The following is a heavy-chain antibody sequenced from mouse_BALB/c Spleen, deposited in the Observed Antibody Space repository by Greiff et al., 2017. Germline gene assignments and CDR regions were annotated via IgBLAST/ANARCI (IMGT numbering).Heavy chain of an antibody. D-gene: IGHD1-2*01. Sequence: VQVVESGPELVRPGVSVKISCKGSGYTFTDYAMHWVKQSHAKSLEWIGVISTYYGNTNYNQKFKGKATMTVDKSSSTAYMELARLTSEDSAIYYCAREGGSTTAYFDYWGQGTTLTVSS. CDR1: GYTFTDYA. CDR2: ISTYYGNT. V-gene: IGHV1-67*01. J-gene: IGHJ2*01. CDR3: AREGGSTTAYFDY.